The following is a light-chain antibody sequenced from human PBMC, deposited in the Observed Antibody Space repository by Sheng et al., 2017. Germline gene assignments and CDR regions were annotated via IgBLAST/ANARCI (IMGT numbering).Light chain of an antibody. V-gene: IGLV2-8*01. CDR2: EVT. CDR3: SSYAGSNIVL. Sequence: QSALTQPPSASGSPGQSVTISCTGTSSDVGGYKYVSWYQRHQGQAPKLMIYEVTKRPSGVPDRFSGSKSGNTASLTVSGLQADDEADYYCSSYAGSNIVLFGGGTKLTVL. J-gene: IGLJ3*02. CDR1: SSDVGGYKY.